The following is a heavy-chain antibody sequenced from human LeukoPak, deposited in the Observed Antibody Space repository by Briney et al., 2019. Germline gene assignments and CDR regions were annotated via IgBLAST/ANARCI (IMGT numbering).Heavy chain of an antibody. CDR1: GDSIYTYY. J-gene: IGHJ4*02. V-gene: IGHV4-59*01. CDR2: IYHTGDT. Sequence: PSETLSLTCTVSGDSIYTYYWSWIRQPPGKGLEYIGYIYHTGDTNYNPSLKGRVTMSVDTSNNQFSLRLSSVTAADTAVYYCARDNGLEDYWGQGTLVTVSS. D-gene: IGHD3/OR15-3a*01. CDR3: ARDNGLEDY.